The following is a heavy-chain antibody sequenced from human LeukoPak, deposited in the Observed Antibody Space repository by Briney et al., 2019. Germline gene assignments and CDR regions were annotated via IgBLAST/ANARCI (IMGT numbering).Heavy chain of an antibody. Sequence: ASVKVSCKASGYTFTGYYMHLVRQAPGQGLEWMGRINPNSGGTNYAQKFQGRVTMTRDTSISTAYMELSRLRSDDTSVYYCARVGCSGGSCAYYWFDPWGQGTLVTVSS. V-gene: IGHV1-2*06. CDR1: GYTFTGYY. CDR3: ARVGCSGGSCAYYWFDP. CDR2: INPNSGGT. D-gene: IGHD2-15*01. J-gene: IGHJ5*02.